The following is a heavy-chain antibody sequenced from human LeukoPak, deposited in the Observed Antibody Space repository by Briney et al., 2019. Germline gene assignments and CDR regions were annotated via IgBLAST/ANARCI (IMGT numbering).Heavy chain of an antibody. J-gene: IGHJ3*02. V-gene: IGHV4-39*02. D-gene: IGHD3-16*01. Sequence: SETLSLTCTVSGGSIRSIRYYWGWISPPPGHGLEWIVTIDYTMSTYYNPSLKSRVTVSVDTSKNQFSLKLSSVTAADTAVYYCARDRGDGYVWPFDIWGQGTMVTVSS. CDR1: GGSIRSIRYY. CDR3: ARDRGDGYVWPFDI. CDR2: IDYTMST.